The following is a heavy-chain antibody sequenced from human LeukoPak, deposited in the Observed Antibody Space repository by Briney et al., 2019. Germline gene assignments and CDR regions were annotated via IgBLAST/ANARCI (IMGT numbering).Heavy chain of an antibody. CDR1: GGSFSGYY. Sequence: PSETLSLTCAVYGGSFSGYYWSWIRQPPGKGLEWIGEINHSGSTNYNPSLKSRVTISVDTSKNQFSLKLSSVTAADTAVYYCATLAARRYNYYYHYMDVWGKGTTVTVSS. D-gene: IGHD6-6*01. CDR2: INHSGST. V-gene: IGHV4-34*01. CDR3: ATLAARRYNYYYHYMDV. J-gene: IGHJ6*03.